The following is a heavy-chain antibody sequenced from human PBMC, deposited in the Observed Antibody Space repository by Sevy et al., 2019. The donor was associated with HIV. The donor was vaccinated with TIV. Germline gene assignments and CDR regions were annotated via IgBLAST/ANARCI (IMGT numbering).Heavy chain of an antibody. V-gene: IGHV3-23*01. CDR2: ISGSGGST. D-gene: IGHD3-22*01. Sequence: GGSLRLSCAASGFTFSSYAMSWVRQAPGKGLEWVSAISGSGGSTYYADSVKGRFTISRDNSKNRLYLQMNSLRAEDTAVYYCAKYCYYASSGYHPVAFDIWGQGTMVTVSS. CDR3: AKYCYYASSGYHPVAFDI. CDR1: GFTFSSYA. J-gene: IGHJ3*02.